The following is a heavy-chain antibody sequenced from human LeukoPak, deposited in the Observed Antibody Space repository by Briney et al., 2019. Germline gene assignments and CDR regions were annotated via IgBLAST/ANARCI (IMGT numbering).Heavy chain of an antibody. V-gene: IGHV3-30-3*01. CDR2: ISYDGSNK. Sequence: PGGSLRLSCAASGFTFSSYAMHWVRQAPGKGLEWVALISYDGSNKYYADSVKGRFTISRDNSKNTLYLQMNSLRGEDTAVYYCARELRYYRYFDYWGQGTLVTVSS. CDR3: ARELRYYRYFDY. CDR1: GFTFSSYA. D-gene: IGHD1-26*01. J-gene: IGHJ4*02.